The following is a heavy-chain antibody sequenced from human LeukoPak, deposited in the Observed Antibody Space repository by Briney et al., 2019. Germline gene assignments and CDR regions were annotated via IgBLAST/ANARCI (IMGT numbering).Heavy chain of an antibody. CDR1: AFTFGSFG. CDR3: AKGLRRGISGSYTSGYFDY. V-gene: IGHV3-23*01. CDR2: ISDTGGST. D-gene: IGHD1-26*01. Sequence: GGSLRLSCAASAFTFGSFGMSWVRQAPGKGLEWVSAISDTGGSTYYAVSVKGRFTISRDNSKNTLYLQMNSLRAEDTAVYYCAKGLRRGISGSYTSGYFDYWGQGTLVTVSS. J-gene: IGHJ4*02.